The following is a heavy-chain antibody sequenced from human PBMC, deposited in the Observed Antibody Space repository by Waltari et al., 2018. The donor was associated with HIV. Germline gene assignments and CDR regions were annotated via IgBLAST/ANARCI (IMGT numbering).Heavy chain of an antibody. V-gene: IGHV1-69*01. CDR2: SIPIFGTA. D-gene: IGHD6-6*01. CDR3: ASGFSSSSYYYYGMDV. CDR1: GGTFSSYA. J-gene: IGHJ6*02. Sequence: QVQLVQSGAEVKKPGSSVKVSCKASGGTFSSYAISWVRQAPGQGLEWMGGSIPIFGTANYAQKFQGRVTITADESTSTAYMELSSLRSEDTAVYYCASGFSSSSYYYYGMDVWGQGTTVTVSS.